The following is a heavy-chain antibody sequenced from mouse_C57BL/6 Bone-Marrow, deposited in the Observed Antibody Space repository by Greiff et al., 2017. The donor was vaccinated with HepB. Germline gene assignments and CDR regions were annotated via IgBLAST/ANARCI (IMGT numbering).Heavy chain of an antibody. Sequence: EVMLVESGGGLVKPGGSLKLSCAASGFTFSDYGMHWVRQAPEKGLEWVAYISSGSSTIYYADTVKGRFTISRANAKNTLFLQMTSLRSEDTAMYYCARPIYYDYDVGPFAYWGQGTLVTVSA. J-gene: IGHJ3*01. CDR3: ARPIYYDYDVGPFAY. CDR1: GFTFSDYG. CDR2: ISSGSSTI. D-gene: IGHD2-4*01. V-gene: IGHV5-17*01.